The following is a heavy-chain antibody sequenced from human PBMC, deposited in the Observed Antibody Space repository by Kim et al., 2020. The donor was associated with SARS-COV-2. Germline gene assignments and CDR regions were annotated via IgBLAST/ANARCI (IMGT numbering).Heavy chain of an antibody. CDR2: ISYVGGNE. D-gene: IGHD4-4*01. CDR1: GFTFNKYA. Sequence: GGSLRLSCAASGFTFNKYAIHWVRQAPGKGLELLAIISYVGGNEHYGDSVKGRFTNSRDNSMNTLYLQMNSLRPEDTAVYYCARGGNSWSSKYYYGMDAWGQGTTVTVSS. CDR3: ARGGNSWSSKYYYGMDA. J-gene: IGHJ6*02. V-gene: IGHV3-30*04.